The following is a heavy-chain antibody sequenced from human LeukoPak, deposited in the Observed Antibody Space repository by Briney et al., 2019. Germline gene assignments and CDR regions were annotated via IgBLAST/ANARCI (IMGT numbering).Heavy chain of an antibody. V-gene: IGHV3-7*01. J-gene: IGHJ4*02. CDR1: GFTFSSYW. Sequence: GGSLRLSCAASGFTFSSYWMSWVRQAPGKGLEWVANIKQDGSEKYYVDSVKGRFTISRDNAKNSLYLQMNSLRAEDTAVYYCARDGTGETEYYFDYWGQGTLVTVSS. CDR3: ARDGTGETEYYFDY. CDR2: IKQDGSEK. D-gene: IGHD7-27*01.